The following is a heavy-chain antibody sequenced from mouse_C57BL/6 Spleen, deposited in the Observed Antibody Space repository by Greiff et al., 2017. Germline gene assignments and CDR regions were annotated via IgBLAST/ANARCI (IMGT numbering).Heavy chain of an antibody. CDR2: IDPETGGT. Sequence: QVQLQQSGAELVRPGASVTLSCKASGYTFTDYEMHWVKQTPVHGLEWIGAIDPETGGTAYNQKFKGEAILTADKSSSTAYMELHSLTSEGSAVYYCTRSGYERAFAYWGQGTLVTVSA. CDR1: GYTFTDYE. CDR3: TRSGYERAFAY. D-gene: IGHD2-2*01. J-gene: IGHJ3*01. V-gene: IGHV1-15*01.